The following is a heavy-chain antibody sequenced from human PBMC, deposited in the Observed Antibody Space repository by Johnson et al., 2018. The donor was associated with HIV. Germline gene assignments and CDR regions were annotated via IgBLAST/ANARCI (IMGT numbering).Heavy chain of an antibody. CDR3: ARNYYDSSVHAFDI. J-gene: IGHJ3*02. CDR2: IKSKTDGGTT. V-gene: IGHV3-15*01. Sequence: VQLVESGGGLVKPGGSLRLSCAASGFTFSNAWMSWVRQAPGKGLEWVGRIKSKTDGGTTDYAAPVKGRFTISRDDSKNTLYLQMGSLRAEDMAVYYCARNYYDSSVHAFDIWGQGTMVTVSS. D-gene: IGHD3-22*01. CDR1: GFTFSNAW.